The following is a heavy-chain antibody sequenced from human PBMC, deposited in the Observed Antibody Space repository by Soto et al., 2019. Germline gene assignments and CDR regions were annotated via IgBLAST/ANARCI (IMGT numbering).Heavy chain of an antibody. Sequence: PGGSLRLSCAASGFTFSSYAMHWVRQAPGKGLEWVAVISYDGSNKYYADSVKGRFTIPRDNSKNTLYLQMNSLRAEDTAVYYCARDAEDGSSYFDYWGQGTLVTVSS. CDR1: GFTFSSYA. CDR3: ARDAEDGSSYFDY. V-gene: IGHV3-30-3*01. J-gene: IGHJ4*02. CDR2: ISYDGSNK. D-gene: IGHD5-12*01.